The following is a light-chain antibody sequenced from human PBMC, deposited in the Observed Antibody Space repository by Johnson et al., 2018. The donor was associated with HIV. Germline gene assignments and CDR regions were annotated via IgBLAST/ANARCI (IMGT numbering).Light chain of an antibody. CDR1: SSNIGNNY. V-gene: IGLV1-51*02. Sequence: QSVLTQPPSVSAAPGQKVTISCSGSSSNIGNNYVSWYQQLPGTAPKLLIYENNKRPSGIPDRFSGSKSGTSATLGITGLQTGDEAGYYCGTWDSSLSAFYVVGSGTKVTVL. CDR3: GTWDSSLSAFYV. CDR2: ENN. J-gene: IGLJ1*01.